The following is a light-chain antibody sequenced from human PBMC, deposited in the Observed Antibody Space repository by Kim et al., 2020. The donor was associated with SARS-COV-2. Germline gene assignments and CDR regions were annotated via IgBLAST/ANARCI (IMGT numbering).Light chain of an antibody. Sequence: EIVLTQSPGTLSLSPGERATLSCRASQSVSSSYLAWYQQKPGQAPRLLIYGASGRATGIPDRFSGSGSGTDFTLTISRLEPEDFAVYYCQQYSSSRWTFGQGTKVDIK. V-gene: IGKV3-20*01. CDR1: QSVSSSY. CDR3: QQYSSSRWT. CDR2: GAS. J-gene: IGKJ1*01.